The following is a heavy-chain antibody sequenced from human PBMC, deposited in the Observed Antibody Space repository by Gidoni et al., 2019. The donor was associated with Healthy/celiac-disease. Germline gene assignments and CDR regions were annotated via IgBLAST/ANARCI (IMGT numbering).Heavy chain of an antibody. D-gene: IGHD3-3*01. CDR3: ARDLTPSEWLLGYFDL. J-gene: IGHJ2*01. V-gene: IGHV4-31*03. CDR1: GGSISSGGYY. CDR2: IYYSGST. Sequence: QVQLQESGPGLVKPSQTLSLTCTVSGGSISSGGYYWSWIRQHPGKGLEWIGYIYYSGSTYYNPSLKSRVTISVDTSKNQFSLKLSSVTAADTAVYYCARDLTPSEWLLGYFDLWGRGTLVTVSS.